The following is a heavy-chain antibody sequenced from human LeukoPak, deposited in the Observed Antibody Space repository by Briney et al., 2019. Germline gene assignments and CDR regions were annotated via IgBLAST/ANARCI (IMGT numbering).Heavy chain of an antibody. Sequence: QPGGSLRLSCAASGFTFSSYAMHWVRQAPGKGLEWVAVISYDGSNKYYADSVKGRFTISRDNSKNTLYLQMNSLRAEDTAVYYCVKDWGVLPDYTADGFDIWGPGTMVTVSS. CDR3: VKDWGVLPDYTADGFDI. D-gene: IGHD3-10*01. J-gene: IGHJ3*02. V-gene: IGHV3-30-3*01. CDR1: GFTFSSYA. CDR2: ISYDGSNK.